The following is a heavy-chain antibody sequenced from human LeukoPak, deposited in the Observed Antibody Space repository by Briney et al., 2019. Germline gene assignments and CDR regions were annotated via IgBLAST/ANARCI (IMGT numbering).Heavy chain of an antibody. D-gene: IGHD2-15*01. CDR2: IYYSGST. CDR3: ARDCSGGTCYLGVLDY. J-gene: IGHJ4*02. CDR1: GGSISHYY. Sequence: PSETLSLTCTVSGGSISHYYWSWIRQPPGKGLEWIGYIYYSGSTNYNPSLKSRVTISVDTSKNQFSLDLTSVTAADAAVYYCARDCSGGTCYLGVLDYWGQGIRVTVSS. V-gene: IGHV4-59*12.